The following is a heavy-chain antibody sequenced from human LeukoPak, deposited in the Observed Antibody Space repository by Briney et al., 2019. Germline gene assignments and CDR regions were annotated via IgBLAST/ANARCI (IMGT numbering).Heavy chain of an antibody. CDR1: EFTFSSYV. CDR3: AKGLDYGGNPYYNYYMDV. CDR2: ISGSGGSK. Sequence: PGGSLRLSCAVSEFTFSSYVMSWARQAPGKGLEWVSLISGSGGSKYYADSEKGRFTISRDNSKNILFLQMNSLRAADTAVYYCAKGLDYGGNPYYNYYMDVWGKGTTVIVSS. J-gene: IGHJ6*03. D-gene: IGHD4-23*01. V-gene: IGHV3-23*01.